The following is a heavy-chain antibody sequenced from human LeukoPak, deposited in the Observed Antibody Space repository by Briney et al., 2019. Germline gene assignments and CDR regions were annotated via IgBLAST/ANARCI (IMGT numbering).Heavy chain of an antibody. Sequence: SVKVSCKASGGTFSSYAISWVRQAPGQGLEWMGRIIPIFGTANYAQKFQGRVTITADESTSTAYMELSSLRSEDTAVYYCARFGKGYGEVYYYYMDVWGKGTTVTVSS. CDR1: GGTFSSYA. J-gene: IGHJ6*03. V-gene: IGHV1-69*15. CDR2: IIPIFGTA. CDR3: ARFGKGYGEVYYYYMDV. D-gene: IGHD5-18*01.